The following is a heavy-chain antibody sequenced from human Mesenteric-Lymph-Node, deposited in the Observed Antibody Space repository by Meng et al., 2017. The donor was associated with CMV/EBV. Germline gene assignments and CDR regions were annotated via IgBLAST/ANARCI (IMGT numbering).Heavy chain of an antibody. V-gene: IGHV3-13*01. CDR3: ARYGWGKGDYYYYGMDV. CDR1: GFTFSNYD. J-gene: IGHJ6*02. Sequence: GESLKISCAASGFTFSNYDMHWVRRAPGKPLEWVSAIGSAGDRYSAGSVKGRFTISRENANNSLYLQMNSLRVGDTAVYYCARYGWGKGDYYYYGMDVWGQGTTVTVSS. D-gene: IGHD3-16*01. CDR2: IGSAGDR.